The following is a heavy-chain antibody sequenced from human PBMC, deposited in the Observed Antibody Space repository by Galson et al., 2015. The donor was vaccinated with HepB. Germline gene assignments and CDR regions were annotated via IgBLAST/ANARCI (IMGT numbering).Heavy chain of an antibody. CDR2: INAGNGNT. D-gene: IGHD3-22*01. Sequence: SVKVSCKASGYTFTSYAMHWVRQAPGQRLEWMGWINAGNGNTKYSQKFQGRVTITRDTSASTAYMELSSLRSEDTAVYYCARDRLNYYDSSGSDYWGQGTLVTVSS. CDR1: GYTFTSYA. CDR3: ARDRLNYYDSSGSDY. V-gene: IGHV1-3*01. J-gene: IGHJ4*02.